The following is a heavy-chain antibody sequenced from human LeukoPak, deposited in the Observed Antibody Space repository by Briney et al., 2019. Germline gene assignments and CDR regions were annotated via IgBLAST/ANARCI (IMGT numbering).Heavy chain of an antibody. D-gene: IGHD3-22*01. J-gene: IGHJ3*02. CDR1: GYSIIRANY. V-gene: IGHV4-38-2*01. Sequence: SETLSLTCAVTGYSIIRANYWGWIRQTPGKGLDWIGKIYQIGNILYKPSLKSRVTISVDTSKNQFSLKLGSVTAANTDVYFCARATEFFDSSGYDPSSAYDIWGQGTMVTVSS. CDR3: ARATEFFDSSGYDPSSAYDI. CDR2: IYQIGNI.